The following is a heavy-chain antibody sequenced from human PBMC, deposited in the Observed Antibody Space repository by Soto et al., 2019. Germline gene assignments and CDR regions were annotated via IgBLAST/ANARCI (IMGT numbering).Heavy chain of an antibody. CDR3: ARDHYDSTGHDKYYYYGMEV. J-gene: IGHJ6*02. D-gene: IGHD3-22*01. CDR2: IVPIFGTP. V-gene: IGHV1-69*06. Sequence: QVQLVQSGAEVKKPGSSVKVSCKASGGTFNNYAISWVRQAPGQGLEWMGGIVPIFGTPKYAQKFQGRVTITADKSTNIAYRELGSLRSEDTAVYFCARDHYDSTGHDKYYYYGMEVWGQGTTVTVSS. CDR1: GGTFNNYA.